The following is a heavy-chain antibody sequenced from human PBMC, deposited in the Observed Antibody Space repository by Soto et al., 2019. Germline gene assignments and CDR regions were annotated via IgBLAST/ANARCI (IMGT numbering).Heavy chain of an antibody. CDR3: ARGSITARSFDY. Sequence: GGSLRLSFAAAGFIFSSYGMHWVRQAPGKGLEWVAIIWYDGSNKYYADSVKGRFTISRDNSKNTLYLQMNSLRAEDTAVYYCARGSITARSFDYWGQGTLVTVSS. V-gene: IGHV3-33*01. CDR1: GFIFSSYG. CDR2: IWYDGSNK. D-gene: IGHD3-10*01. J-gene: IGHJ4*02.